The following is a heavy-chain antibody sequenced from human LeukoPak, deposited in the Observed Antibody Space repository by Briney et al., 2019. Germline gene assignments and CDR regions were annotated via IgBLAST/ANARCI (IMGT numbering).Heavy chain of an antibody. J-gene: IGHJ6*02. Sequence: GGSLRLSCAASGFTLSSYAMSWVRQAPGKGLEWVSAISGSGGSTYYADSVKGRFTISRDNSKNTLYLQMNSLRAEDTAVYYCARDGYCGGDCPRDYYYGMDVWGQGTTVTVSS. CDR1: GFTLSSYA. CDR3: ARDGYCGGDCPRDYYYGMDV. D-gene: IGHD2-21*02. CDR2: ISGSGGST. V-gene: IGHV3-23*01.